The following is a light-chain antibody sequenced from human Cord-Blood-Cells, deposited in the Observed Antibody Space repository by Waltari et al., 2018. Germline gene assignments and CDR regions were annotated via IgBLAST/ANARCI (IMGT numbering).Light chain of an antibody. J-gene: IGKJ4*01. Sequence: EIVLTQSPATLSLSPGERATPSCRARQSVSSYLDWYQQQPGEAPRLLIYDASNKATGIPARFSGSGSGTDFTLTISGLGPEAFAVYYCQQRSNWLTFGGGTKVEIK. CDR3: QQRSNWLT. CDR1: QSVSSY. CDR2: DAS. V-gene: IGKV3-11*01.